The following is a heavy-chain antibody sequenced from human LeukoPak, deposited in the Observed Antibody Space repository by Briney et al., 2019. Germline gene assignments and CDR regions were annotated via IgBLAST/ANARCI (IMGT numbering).Heavy chain of an antibody. D-gene: IGHD6-13*01. Sequence: SETLSLTCTVSGGSISSYYWAWIRQPPGKGLEWIGTFYYSGSTYYNPSLKSRVTVSADTSKNQFSLKVSSVTAADTAVYYCARRAIPYSSSWYTGAFDPWGQGTLVTVSS. CDR2: FYYSGST. V-gene: IGHV4-39*01. CDR3: ARRAIPYSSSWYTGAFDP. CDR1: GGSISSYY. J-gene: IGHJ5*02.